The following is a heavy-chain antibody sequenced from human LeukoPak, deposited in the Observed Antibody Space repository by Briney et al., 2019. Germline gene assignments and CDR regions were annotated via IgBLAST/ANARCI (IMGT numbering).Heavy chain of an antibody. J-gene: IGHJ3*02. CDR3: ASFSQSDAFDI. V-gene: IGHV4-39*01. CDR1: GGSISSSRYY. CDR2: IYYSGST. Sequence: PSETLSLTCTVSGGSISSSRYYWAWVRQPPGKGLEWIGNIYYSGSTYSNPSLKSRVTIFVDTSKNQCSLKLSAVTAADTAVYYCASFSQSDAFDIWGQGTVVTVSS.